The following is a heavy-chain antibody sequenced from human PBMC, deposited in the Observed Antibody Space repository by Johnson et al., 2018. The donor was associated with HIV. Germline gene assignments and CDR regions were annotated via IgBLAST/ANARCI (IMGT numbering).Heavy chain of an antibody. CDR1: GFTVSRRY. Sequence: VQLVESGGGVVRPGGSLRLSCAGSGFTVSRRYMSWVRQAPGKGLEWVSVIYSGGSTYYADSVKGRFTISRDNSKNTLYLQMNSLRDEDTAVYYCTTDGRYWIVGATRDAFDIWGQGTMVTVSS. CDR3: TTDGRYWIVGATRDAFDI. D-gene: IGHD1-26*01. V-gene: IGHV3-53*01. J-gene: IGHJ3*02. CDR2: IYSGGST.